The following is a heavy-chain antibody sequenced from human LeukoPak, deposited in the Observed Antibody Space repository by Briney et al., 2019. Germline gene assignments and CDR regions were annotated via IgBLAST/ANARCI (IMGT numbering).Heavy chain of an antibody. CDR1: GGSISSHY. CDR2: IYYSGST. CDR3: ATGNYYDSSGYYISDAFDI. Sequence: PSETLSLTCTVSGGSISSHYWSWIRQPPGKGLEWIGYIYYSGSTNYNPSLKSRVTISVDTSKNQFSLKLSSVTAADTAVYYCATGNYYDSSGYYISDAFDIWGQGTMVTVSS. D-gene: IGHD3-22*01. J-gene: IGHJ3*02. V-gene: IGHV4-59*11.